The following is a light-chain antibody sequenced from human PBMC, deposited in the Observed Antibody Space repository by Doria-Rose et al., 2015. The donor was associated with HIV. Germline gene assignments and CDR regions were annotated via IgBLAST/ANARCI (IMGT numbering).Light chain of an antibody. Sequence: EIVSTQSPGTLSLSPGERATLSCRASQSFSSTYLAWYQQKPGQAPSLLIYDGSTRATGIPDRFSASGSGTDFTLTINRLEPGDFALYYCHQYGTSWTFGQGTKVEI. J-gene: IGKJ1*01. CDR1: QSFSSTY. CDR2: DGS. V-gene: IGKV3-20*01. CDR3: HQYGTSWT.